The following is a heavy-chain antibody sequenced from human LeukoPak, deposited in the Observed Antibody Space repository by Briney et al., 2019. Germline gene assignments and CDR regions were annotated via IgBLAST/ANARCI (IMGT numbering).Heavy chain of an antibody. CDR2: IWYDGSNK. D-gene: IGHD2/OR15-2a*01. CDR1: GFTFSSYG. Sequence: PGRSLRLSCAASGFTFSSYGMHWVRQAPGKGLEWVAVIWYDGSNKYYADSVKGRLTISRDNSKNTLYLQMDSLRAEDTAIYYCAREGPRGNSQFDYWGQGTLVTVSS. V-gene: IGHV3-33*01. J-gene: IGHJ4*02. CDR3: AREGPRGNSQFDY.